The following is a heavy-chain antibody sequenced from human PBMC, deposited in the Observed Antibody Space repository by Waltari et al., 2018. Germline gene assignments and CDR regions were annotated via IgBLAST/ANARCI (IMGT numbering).Heavy chain of an antibody. CDR3: ARKDYYDSSGYYNYFDY. J-gene: IGHJ4*02. CDR1: GYSFTSYW. V-gene: IGHV5-51*03. D-gene: IGHD3-22*01. Sequence: EVQLVQSGAEVKKPGESLTISCKGSGYSFTSYWIGWVRQMPGKGLEWMGIIYPGDSDTRYSPSFQGQVTISADKSISTAYLQWSSLKASDTAMYYCARKDYYDSSGYYNYFDYWGQGTLVTVSS. CDR2: IYPGDSDT.